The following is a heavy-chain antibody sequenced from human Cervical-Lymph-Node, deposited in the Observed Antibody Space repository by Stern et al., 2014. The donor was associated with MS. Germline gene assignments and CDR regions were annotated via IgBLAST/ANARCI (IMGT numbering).Heavy chain of an antibody. J-gene: IGHJ6*02. CDR2: IDPGDSDA. D-gene: IGHD1-26*01. CDR1: GYIFTTYW. Sequence: VQLVESGAEVKKPGESLRISCKGSGYIFTTYWIAWVRQMPGKGLEWMGMIDPGDSDARYSPSFQGQVIISVDKSISTAYLQWNSLKASDTAMYYCARRNTGVTNYYALDVWGQGTTVTVSS. CDR3: ARRNTGVTNYYALDV. V-gene: IGHV5-51*01.